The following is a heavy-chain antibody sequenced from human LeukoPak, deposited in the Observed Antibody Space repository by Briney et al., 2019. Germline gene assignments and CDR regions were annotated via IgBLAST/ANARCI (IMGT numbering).Heavy chain of an antibody. D-gene: IGHD3-10*01. Sequence: ASVKVSCKASGYTFTDYGIAWVRQVPGQGLEWMGWISTYNDITKYAAKVEDRVTMTTDTSTSTVYMELRSLRSDDTAIYYCARGAFYYGSGSYGGDYFDDWGQGTRVTVSS. V-gene: IGHV1-18*01. CDR2: ISTYNDIT. CDR3: ARGAFYYGSGSYGGDYFDD. CDR1: GYTFTDYG. J-gene: IGHJ4*02.